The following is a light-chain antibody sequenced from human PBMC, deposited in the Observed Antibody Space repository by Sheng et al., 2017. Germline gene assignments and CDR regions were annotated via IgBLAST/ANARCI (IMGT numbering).Light chain of an antibody. J-gene: IGKJ4*01. CDR2: GAS. CDR3: QKYNSPPLT. CDR1: QGITTY. Sequence: DIQMTQSPSSLSASVGDRVTITCRASQGITTYLAWFQQKPGKVPKLMIYGASTLESWVSSRFSGSGYGTEFTLTISSLQPEDVATYYCQKYNSPPLTFGGGTRVEIK. V-gene: IGKV1-27*01.